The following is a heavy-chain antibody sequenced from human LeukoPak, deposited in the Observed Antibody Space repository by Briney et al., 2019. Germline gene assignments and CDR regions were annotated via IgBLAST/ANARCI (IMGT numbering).Heavy chain of an antibody. V-gene: IGHV4-59*01. Sequence: SETLSLTCTVSGGSISSYYWSWIRQPPGKGLEWIGYIYYSGSTNYNPSLKSRVTISVDTSKNQFSLKLSSVTAADTAVHYCARKVATTPYYFDYWGQGTLVTVSS. J-gene: IGHJ4*02. CDR2: IYYSGST. CDR3: ARKVATTPYYFDY. D-gene: IGHD5-24*01. CDR1: GGSISSYY.